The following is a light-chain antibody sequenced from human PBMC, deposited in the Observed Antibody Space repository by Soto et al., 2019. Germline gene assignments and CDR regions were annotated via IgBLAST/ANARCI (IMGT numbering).Light chain of an antibody. CDR1: SSDVGGYNY. Sequence: QSVLTQSASLSGSPGQSITISCTGTSSDVGGYNYVSWYQQHPGKAPKLMIYEVSNRPSGVSNRFSGSKSDNTASLTISGLQAEDEADYYCNSFKSSSTIVFGTGTKV. CDR3: NSFKSSSTIV. J-gene: IGLJ1*01. CDR2: EVS. V-gene: IGLV2-14*01.